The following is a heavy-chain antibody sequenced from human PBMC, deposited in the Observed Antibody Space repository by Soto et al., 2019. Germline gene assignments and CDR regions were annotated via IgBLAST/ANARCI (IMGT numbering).Heavy chain of an antibody. J-gene: IGHJ6*02. V-gene: IGHV4-34*01. D-gene: IGHD6-6*01. Sequence: SETLSLTCAVYGGSFSGYYWSWIRQPPGKGLEWIGEINHSGSTNYNPSLESRVTISVDTSKNQFSLKLSSVTAADTAVYYCARSLAARAYYGMDVWGQGTTVTV. CDR2: INHSGST. CDR1: GGSFSGYY. CDR3: ARSLAARAYYGMDV.